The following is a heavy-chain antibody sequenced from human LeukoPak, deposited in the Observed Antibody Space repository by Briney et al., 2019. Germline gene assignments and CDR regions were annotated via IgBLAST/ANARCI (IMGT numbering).Heavy chain of an antibody. CDR2: IYTSGST. CDR1: GGSISSYY. D-gene: IGHD3-22*01. Sequence: PSETLSLTCTVSGGSISSYYWSWIRQPAGKGLEWIGRIYTSGSTNYNPSLKSRVTMSVDTSKNQFSLKLSSVTAADTAVYYCARGNYYDSSGYRSPAFDIWGQGTMVTVSS. V-gene: IGHV4-4*07. CDR3: ARGNYYDSSGYRSPAFDI. J-gene: IGHJ3*02.